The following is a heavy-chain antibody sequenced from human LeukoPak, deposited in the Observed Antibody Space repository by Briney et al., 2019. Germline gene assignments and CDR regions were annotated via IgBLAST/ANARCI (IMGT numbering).Heavy chain of an antibody. Sequence: GGSLRLSCAASGFTFNSYAMHWVRQAPGKGLEWVAFIRYDGSNKYYADSVKGRFTISRDNSKNTLYLQMNSLRAEDTAVYYCAKSVNIVATIHFDYWGQGTLVTVSS. CDR2: IRYDGSNK. CDR3: AKSVNIVATIHFDY. D-gene: IGHD5-12*01. V-gene: IGHV3-30*02. CDR1: GFTFNSYA. J-gene: IGHJ4*02.